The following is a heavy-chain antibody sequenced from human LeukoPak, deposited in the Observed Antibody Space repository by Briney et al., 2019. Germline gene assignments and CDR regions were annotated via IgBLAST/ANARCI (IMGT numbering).Heavy chain of an antibody. Sequence: SETLSLTCTVSGGSISSYYWSWIRQPPGKGLEWIGYIYYSGSTNYNPSLNSRVTISVDTSKNQFSLKLSSVTAADTAVYYCARGGSSGWYNPLDYWGQGSLVSVSS. D-gene: IGHD6-19*01. J-gene: IGHJ4*02. CDR1: GGSISSYY. CDR2: IYYSGST. V-gene: IGHV4-59*01. CDR3: ARGGSSGWYNPLDY.